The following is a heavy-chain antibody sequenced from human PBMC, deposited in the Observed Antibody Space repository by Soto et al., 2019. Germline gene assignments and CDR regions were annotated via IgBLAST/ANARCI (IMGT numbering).Heavy chain of an antibody. Sequence: ASVQVSCKASGYTFTSYDINWVRQATGQGLEWMGWMNPNSGNTGYAQKFQGRVTMTRNTSISTAYMELSSLRSEDTAVYYCARSYSSGWYEAFDIWGQGTMVTVSS. CDR2: MNPNSGNT. J-gene: IGHJ3*02. CDR1: GYTFTSYD. D-gene: IGHD6-19*01. V-gene: IGHV1-8*01. CDR3: ARSYSSGWYEAFDI.